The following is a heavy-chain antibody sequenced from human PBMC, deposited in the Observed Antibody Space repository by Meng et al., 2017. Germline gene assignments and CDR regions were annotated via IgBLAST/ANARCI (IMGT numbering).Heavy chain of an antibody. V-gene: IGHV1-2*02. D-gene: IGHD5-12*01. Sequence: SVKVSCKASGYTFTDYDIHWVRQAPGQGLEWVGWLSSNRGDTGCARNFQGRVTMTKNMSTSTVYMELSRLTFDDSAMYYCAINRVSSGYAAWGQGTLVTVSS. J-gene: IGHJ5*02. CDR1: GYTFTDYD. CDR2: LSSNRGDT. CDR3: AINRVSSGYAA.